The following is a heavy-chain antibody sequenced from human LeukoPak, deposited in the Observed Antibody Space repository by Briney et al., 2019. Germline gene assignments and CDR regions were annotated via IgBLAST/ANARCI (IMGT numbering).Heavy chain of an antibody. CDR1: GFTFSGFW. CDR2: IKQDGSVK. D-gene: IGHD3-9*01. J-gene: IGHJ4*02. V-gene: IGHV3-7*01. CDR3: ARDTDWLFSPGYFDY. Sequence: GGSLRLSCAASGFTFSGFWMSWVRQAPGKGLEWVANIKQDGSVKYYVDSVKGRFTISRDNAKNSLYLQMNSLRAEDTAVYYCARDTDWLFSPGYFDYWGQGTLVTVSS.